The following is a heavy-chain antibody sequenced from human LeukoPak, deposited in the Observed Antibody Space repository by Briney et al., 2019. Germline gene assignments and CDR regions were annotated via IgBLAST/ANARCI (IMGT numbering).Heavy chain of an antibody. J-gene: IGHJ4*02. CDR3: ARKNVPKQGAGPIDY. CDR2: ISHDETLK. CDR1: GFTFSSFSNFA. D-gene: IGHD2-2*01. Sequence: PGESLRLSCAASGFTFSSFSNFAMSWVRQAPGKGLEWVAVISHDETLKYYADSVKGRFTISRDNSNNALYLQMNSLGTEDTAVYYCARKNVPKQGAGPIDYWGQGTLVTVSS. V-gene: IGHV3-30*04.